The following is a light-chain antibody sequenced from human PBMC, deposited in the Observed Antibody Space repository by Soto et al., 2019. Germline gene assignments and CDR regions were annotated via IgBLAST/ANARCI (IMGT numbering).Light chain of an antibody. CDR2: EVF. J-gene: IGLJ2*01. CDR1: SSDVGGYDY. CDR3: CSYTTTSTFV. Sequence: QSALTQPASVSGSPGQSITISCTGTSSDVGGYDYVSWYQQHPGKVPKLMIYEVFRRPSGISDRLSGSKSGNTASLTISGLQTDDEALHYGCSYTTTSTFVLGGGAKVTV. V-gene: IGLV2-14*03.